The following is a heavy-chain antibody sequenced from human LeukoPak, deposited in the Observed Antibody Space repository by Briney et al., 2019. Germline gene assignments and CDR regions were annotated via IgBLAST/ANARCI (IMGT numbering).Heavy chain of an antibody. CDR3: ARTHSSSWPVASY. D-gene: IGHD6-13*01. J-gene: IGHJ4*02. CDR2: INPSGGST. CDR1: GYTFTSYY. V-gene: IGHV1-46*01. Sequence: ASVKVSCKASGYTFTSYYMHWVRQAPGQGLEWMGIINPSGGSTSYAQKFQGRVTMTRDTSISTAYMELSRLRSDDTAVYYCARTHSSSWPVASYWGQGTLVTVSS.